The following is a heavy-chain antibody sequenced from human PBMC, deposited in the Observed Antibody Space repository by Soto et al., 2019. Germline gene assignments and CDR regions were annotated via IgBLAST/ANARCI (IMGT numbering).Heavy chain of an antibody. CDR2: IYHSGST. V-gene: IGHV4-30-2*01. Sequence: PLEILSLTCAVSGGSISSGGYSWSWIRQPPGKGLEWIGYIYHSGSTNYNPSLKSRVTISVDTSKNQFSLKLSSVTAADTAVYYCARGSYYDSSGYYGPWGQGTLVTVSS. J-gene: IGHJ5*02. CDR1: GGSISSGGYS. CDR3: ARGSYYDSSGYYGP. D-gene: IGHD3-22*01.